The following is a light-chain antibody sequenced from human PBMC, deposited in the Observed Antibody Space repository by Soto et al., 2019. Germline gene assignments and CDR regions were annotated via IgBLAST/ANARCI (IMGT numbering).Light chain of an antibody. CDR3: HQYYGTRT. Sequence: DIVLTQSPDSLAVSLGERATIKCKSSQSVLYSSNNRNYLAWYQQKPGQAPKLLIYWASTRESGVPERFSGSGSGTDFTLTISNLQAEDVAVYYCHQYYGTRTFGQGTRVEVK. J-gene: IGKJ1*01. CDR1: QSVLYSSNNRNY. V-gene: IGKV4-1*01. CDR2: WAS.